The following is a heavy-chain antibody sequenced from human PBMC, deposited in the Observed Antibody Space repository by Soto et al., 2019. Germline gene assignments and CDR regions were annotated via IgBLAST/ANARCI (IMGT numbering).Heavy chain of an antibody. CDR2: IIPIFGTA. CDR1: GGTFSSYT. D-gene: IGHD5-12*01. CDR3: ARGNHRWLQLWYFDL. J-gene: IGHJ2*01. Sequence: QVQLVQSGAEVKKPGSSVTVSCKASGGTFSSYTISWVRQAPGQGLEWMGGIIPIFGTATYAQKFQGRVTITAVESTSTAYMELSSLRSEDTAVYYCARGNHRWLQLWYFDLWGRGTLVTVSS. V-gene: IGHV1-69*12.